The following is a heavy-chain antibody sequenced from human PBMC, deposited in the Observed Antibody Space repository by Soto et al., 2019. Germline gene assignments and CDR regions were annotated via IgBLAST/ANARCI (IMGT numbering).Heavy chain of an antibody. CDR1: GYMFTSYD. V-gene: IGHV1-8*01. D-gene: IGHD3-3*01. CDR2: MNPNNAKT. J-gene: IGHJ5*02. Sequence: ASVKVSCKASGYMFTSYDINWVRQAAGQGLEWLRRMNPNNAKTDYAQKFQGRRTMDRATSITTVYMEPRSLTTEDTAVYYCAKDFRGLYNWFDPWGQGTLVTVYS. CDR3: AKDFRGLYNWFDP.